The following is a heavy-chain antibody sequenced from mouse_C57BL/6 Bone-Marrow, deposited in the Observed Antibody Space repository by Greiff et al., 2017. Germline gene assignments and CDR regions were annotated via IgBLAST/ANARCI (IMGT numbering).Heavy chain of an antibody. J-gene: IGHJ2*01. Sequence: QVQLQQPGAELVMPGASVKLSCKASGYTFTSYWMHWVKQRPGQGLEWIGEIDPADSYTNYNQKFKGKSTLTVDKSSSTAYMQLSSLTSEDSAVYYCARGGYYLEYWGQGTTLTVSS. D-gene: IGHD3-1*01. CDR3: ARGGYYLEY. CDR1: GYTFTSYW. CDR2: IDPADSYT. V-gene: IGHV1-69*01.